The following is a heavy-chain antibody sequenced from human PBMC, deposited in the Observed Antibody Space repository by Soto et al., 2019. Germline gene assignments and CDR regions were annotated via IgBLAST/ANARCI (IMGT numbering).Heavy chain of an antibody. CDR3: GRGGYTGNYFDY. Sequence: PGGSLRLSCAASGFTFDDYGMSWVRQVPGKGLEWVSGINWNGGSTGYADSVKGRFTISRDNAKNSLYLQMSSLRAEDTALYHCGRGGYTGNYFDYWGKEPLVTVPS. CDR2: INWNGGST. J-gene: IGHJ4*02. CDR1: GFTFDDYG. V-gene: IGHV3-20*01. D-gene: IGHD6-13*01.